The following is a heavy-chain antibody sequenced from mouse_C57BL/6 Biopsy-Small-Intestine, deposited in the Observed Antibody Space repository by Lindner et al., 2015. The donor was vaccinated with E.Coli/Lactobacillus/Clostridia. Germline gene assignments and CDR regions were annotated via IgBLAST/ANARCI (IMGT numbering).Heavy chain of an antibody. CDR1: GYAFSSSW. Sequence: VQLQESGPELVKPGASVKISCKASGYAFSSSWMNWVKQRPGKGPEWIGRIYPGDGDTNYNGKFKGKATLTADKSSSTAYMQLSSLTSEDSAVYFCARFDGYYWYFEVWGTGTTVTVSS. CDR2: IYPGDGDT. CDR3: ARFDGYYWYFEV. D-gene: IGHD2-3*01. V-gene: IGHV1-82*01. J-gene: IGHJ1*03.